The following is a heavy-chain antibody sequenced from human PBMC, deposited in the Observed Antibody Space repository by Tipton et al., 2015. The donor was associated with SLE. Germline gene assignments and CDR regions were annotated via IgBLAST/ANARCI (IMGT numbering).Heavy chain of an antibody. V-gene: IGHV4-39*07. CDR3: AKYCSVGSCYWYFDL. CDR1: GGSISSSSYY. Sequence: LRLSCTVSGGSISSSSYYWGWIRQPPGKGLEWIGSIYYSGSTYYNPSLKSRVTISVDTSKNQFSLKLSSVTAADTAVYYCAKYCSVGSCYWYFDLWGRGTLVTVSS. J-gene: IGHJ2*01. CDR2: IYYSGST. D-gene: IGHD2-15*01.